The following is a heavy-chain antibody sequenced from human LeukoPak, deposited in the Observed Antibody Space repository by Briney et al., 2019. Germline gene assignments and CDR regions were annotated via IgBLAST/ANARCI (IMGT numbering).Heavy chain of an antibody. CDR2: IYYSGST. D-gene: IGHD4-17*01. V-gene: IGHV4-59*12. CDR3: ARDRGADYGDYPGNWFDP. Sequence: SETLSLTCTVSGGSISSYYWSWIRQPPGKGLEWIGYIYYSGSTNYNPSLKSRVTISVDTSKNQFSLKLSSVTAADTAVYYCARDRGADYGDYPGNWFDPWGQGTLVTVSS. J-gene: IGHJ5*02. CDR1: GGSISSYY.